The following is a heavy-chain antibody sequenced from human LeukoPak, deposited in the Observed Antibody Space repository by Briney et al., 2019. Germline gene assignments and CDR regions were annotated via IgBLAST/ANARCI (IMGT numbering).Heavy chain of an antibody. D-gene: IGHD6-6*01. CDR3: ARVRSSIAARPPFDY. V-gene: IGHV1-2*02. CDR1: GYXFTGYY. Sequence: ASVKVSCKASGYXFTGYYMHWVRQAPGQGLEWMGWINPNSGGTNYAQKFQGRVTMTRDTSISTAYMELSRLRSDDTAVYYCARVRSSIAARPPFDYWGQGTLVTVSS. J-gene: IGHJ4*02. CDR2: INPNSGGT.